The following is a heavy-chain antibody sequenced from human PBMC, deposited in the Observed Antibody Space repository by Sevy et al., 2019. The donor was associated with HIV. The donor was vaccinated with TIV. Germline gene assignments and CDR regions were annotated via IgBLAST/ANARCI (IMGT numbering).Heavy chain of an antibody. Sequence: GPSVKVSCKASGYTLTDYYLHWVRQAPGQGLDWVGWINPNSGDTKYAQKFQGRVTMTRDTSISTAYMELNRLRSDDTAVYYCARDRTGAERFDYWGQGTLVTVSS. D-gene: IGHD1-1*01. CDR1: GYTLTDYY. V-gene: IGHV1-2*02. CDR3: ARDRTGAERFDY. CDR2: INPNSGDT. J-gene: IGHJ4*02.